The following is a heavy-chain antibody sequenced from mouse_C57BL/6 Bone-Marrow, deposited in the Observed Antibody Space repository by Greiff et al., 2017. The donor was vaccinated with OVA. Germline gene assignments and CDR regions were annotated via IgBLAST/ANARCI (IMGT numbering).Heavy chain of an antibody. Sequence: VQLQQSGPVLVKPGASVKMSCKASGYTFTDYYMNWVKQSHGKSLEWIGVINPYNGGTSYNQKFKGKATWTVDKYTGTAYMELNSLTSEDSSVDNCERWNMEGGFDYWGQGTTLTVSS. CDR3: ERWNMEGGFDY. CDR2: INPYNGGT. J-gene: IGHJ2*01. D-gene: IGHD1-1*02. V-gene: IGHV1-19*01. CDR1: GYTFTDYY.